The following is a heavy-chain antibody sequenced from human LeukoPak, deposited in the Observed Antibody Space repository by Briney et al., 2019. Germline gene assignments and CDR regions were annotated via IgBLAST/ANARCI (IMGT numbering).Heavy chain of an antibody. CDR2: INPNSGGT. V-gene: IGHV1-2*06. D-gene: IGHD3-9*01. J-gene: IGHJ4*02. CDR3: ASLLTPFDY. CDR1: GYTFTSYG. Sequence: ASVKVSCKASGYTFTSYGISWVRQAPGQGLEWMGRINPNSGGTDYAQKFQGRVTMTRDTSISTAYMELSRLRSDDTAVYYCASLLTPFDYWGQGTLVTVSS.